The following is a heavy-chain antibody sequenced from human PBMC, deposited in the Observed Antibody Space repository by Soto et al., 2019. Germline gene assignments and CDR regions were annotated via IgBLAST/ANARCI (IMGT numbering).Heavy chain of an antibody. J-gene: IGHJ4*02. D-gene: IGHD2-15*01. CDR3: VRSGTSSGRFSDY. Sequence: PGGSLKTSCKGFGSTFTIYWIGWVGQMPGEGLEWMGVIYPSDSDIRYSPSFQGKVTISADKSITTAYLQWSSLKAADTAMYYCVRSGTSSGRFSDYWGQGTLVTVSS. V-gene: IGHV5-51*01. CDR2: IYPSDSDI. CDR1: GSTFTIYW.